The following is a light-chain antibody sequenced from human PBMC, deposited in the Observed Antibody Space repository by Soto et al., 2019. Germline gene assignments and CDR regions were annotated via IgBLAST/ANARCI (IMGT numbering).Light chain of an antibody. V-gene: IGLV1-47*02. CDR3: ATWDDSLSGGV. J-gene: IGLJ2*01. Sequence: QSVLTQPHSASGTPGQRVTISCSGISSNIGSNYVYWYQQLPGTAPKLLGHSNDLRPSGVPDRFSGSKSGTSASLAMSGLRSEDDAYYYCATWDDSLSGGVLGGGTKLTVL. CDR2: SND. CDR1: SSNIGSNY.